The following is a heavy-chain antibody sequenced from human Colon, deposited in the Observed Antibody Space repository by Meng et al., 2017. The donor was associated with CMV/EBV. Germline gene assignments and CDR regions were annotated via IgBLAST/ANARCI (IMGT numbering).Heavy chain of an antibody. CDR2: IYSSGTI. CDR1: GDSISSYY. CDR3: ARAPDIGGRPPGPFQY. D-gene: IGHD5-12*01. V-gene: IGHV4-4*07. J-gene: IGHJ4*02. Sequence: QVHLTEAGPGLVKPSEPRSLTCSVFGDSISSYYWTWLRQPAEKGLEFIGRIYSSGTIGYNPSLRSRVTMSIDTSKNQLSLILKSVTAADTAVYYCARAPDIGGRPPGPFQYWSQGALVTVSS.